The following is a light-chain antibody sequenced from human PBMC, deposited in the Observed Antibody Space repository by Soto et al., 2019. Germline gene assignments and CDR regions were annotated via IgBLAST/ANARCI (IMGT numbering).Light chain of an antibody. CDR2: DAS. V-gene: IGKV1-5*01. Sequence: IPMTQSPSTLSASVGDRVTITCRASQSISSWLAWYQQKPGKAPKLLIYDASSLESGVPSRFSGSGSGTEFTLTISSLQPDDFATYYGQQYNSYSPTFGQGTKVEIK. CDR1: QSISSW. CDR3: QQYNSYSPT. J-gene: IGKJ1*01.